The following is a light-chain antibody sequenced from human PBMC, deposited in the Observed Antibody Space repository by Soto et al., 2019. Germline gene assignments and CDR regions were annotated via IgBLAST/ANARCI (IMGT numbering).Light chain of an antibody. CDR2: DLS. CDR1: ESLLHSDGKTY. J-gene: IGKJ5*01. V-gene: IGKV2D-29*01. Sequence: EIVMTQTPLSLSVAPGQPASISCKSSESLLHSDGKTYLYWYLQKPGQPPHLIIYDLSNRVTGVPDKFSGSGSGTDFTLNISRVEAEDFGVYYCMQSIQVPITFGQGTRLEIK. CDR3: MQSIQVPIT.